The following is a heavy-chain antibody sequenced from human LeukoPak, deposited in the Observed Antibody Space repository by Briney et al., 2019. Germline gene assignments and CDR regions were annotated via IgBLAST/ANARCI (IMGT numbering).Heavy chain of an antibody. CDR2: IYYSGST. Sequence: PSETLSLTCTVSGGSISSSSYYWGWLRQPPGTGLEWIGSIYYSGSTYYNPSLKSRVTISVDTSKNQFSLKLSSVTAADTAVYYCARLHLRFLYYFDYWGQGTLVTVSS. CDR1: GGSISSSSYY. D-gene: IGHD4-17*01. J-gene: IGHJ4*02. V-gene: IGHV4-39*01. CDR3: ARLHLRFLYYFDY.